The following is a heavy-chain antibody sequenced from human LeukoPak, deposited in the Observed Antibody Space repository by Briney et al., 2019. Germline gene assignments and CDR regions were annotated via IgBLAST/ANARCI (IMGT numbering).Heavy chain of an antibody. J-gene: IGHJ4*02. V-gene: IGHV3-33*01. Sequence: GGSLRLSCAASGFTFSHYGMHWVRQAPGKGLEWVAVIWSDGTNQFYADSVKGRFTISRDNIKNTLYLQVNSLRPEDTAVFYCARARIAVAASRGYYFDYWGQGTLVTVSS. CDR3: ARARIAVAASRGYYFDY. CDR2: IWSDGTNQ. D-gene: IGHD6-19*01. CDR1: GFTFSHYG.